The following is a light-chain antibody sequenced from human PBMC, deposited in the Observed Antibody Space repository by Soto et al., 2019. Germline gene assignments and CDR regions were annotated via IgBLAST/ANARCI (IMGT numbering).Light chain of an antibody. J-gene: IGLJ2*01. V-gene: IGLV2-11*01. CDR3: CSYVGWYSLI. CDR2: DVS. Sequence: SVLTQPRSVSGSPGQSVTISCTGTSSDVGGYNYVSWYQQHPGKAPKLMIFDVSKRPSGVPDRFAGSKSGNTASLTISGLQAEDEADYYCCSYVGWYSLIFGGGTKVTVL. CDR1: SSDVGGYNY.